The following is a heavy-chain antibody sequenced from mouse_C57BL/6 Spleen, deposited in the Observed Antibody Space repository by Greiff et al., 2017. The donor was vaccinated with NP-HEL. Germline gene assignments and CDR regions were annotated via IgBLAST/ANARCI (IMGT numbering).Heavy chain of an antibody. D-gene: IGHD2-1*01. CDR2: IYPGDGDT. J-gene: IGHJ3*01. V-gene: IGHV1-80*01. CDR1: GYAFSSYW. Sequence: VKLQQSGAELVKPGASVKISCKASGYAFSSYWLNWVKQRPGKGLEWIGQIYPGDGDTNYNGKFKGKATLTADKSSSTAYMQLSSLTSEDSAVYFCARGVNYAFAYWGQGTLVTVSA. CDR3: ARGVNYAFAY.